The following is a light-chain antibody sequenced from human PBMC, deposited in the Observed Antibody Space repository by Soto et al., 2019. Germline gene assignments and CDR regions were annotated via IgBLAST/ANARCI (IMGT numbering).Light chain of an antibody. V-gene: IGKV3-15*01. Sequence: ETVMTQSEATLSVSPGERATLSCRASQSIHTNLAWYQQKPGQPPRLLIYGASTRVTGIPTRFSGSGSGTEFPLTISSPQSEDFAVYYCQQYNNWPRTFGQGTKVEIK. CDR1: QSIHTN. CDR3: QQYNNWPRT. J-gene: IGKJ1*01. CDR2: GAS.